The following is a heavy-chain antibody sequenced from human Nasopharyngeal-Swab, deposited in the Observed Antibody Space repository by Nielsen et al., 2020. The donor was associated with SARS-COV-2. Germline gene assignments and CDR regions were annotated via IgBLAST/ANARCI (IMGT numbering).Heavy chain of an antibody. D-gene: IGHD2-15*01. J-gene: IGHJ6*03. CDR1: GFTFDDCA. V-gene: IGHV3-43D*04. CDR3: AKDAKHPLPGYYYYMDV. Sequence: GGSLRLSCAASGFTFDDCAMHWVRQAPGKGLEWVSLISWDGGSTYYADSVKGRFTISRDNSKNSLYLQMNSLRAEDTALYYCAKDAKHPLPGYYYYMDVWGKGTTVTVSS. CDR2: ISWDGGST.